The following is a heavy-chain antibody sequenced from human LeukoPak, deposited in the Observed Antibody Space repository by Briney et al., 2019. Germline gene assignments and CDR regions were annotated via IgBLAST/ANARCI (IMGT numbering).Heavy chain of an antibody. J-gene: IGHJ5*02. V-gene: IGHV4-59*11. Sequence: PSETLSLTCTVSGGSISGHYWRWIRQPPGKGLEWIGYIYYSGSTNYNPSLKSRVTISVDTSKNQFYLKLSSVTAADTAVYYCAGSSTSCYLCWFDPWGQGTLVTVSS. CDR3: AGSSTSCYLCWFDP. CDR2: IYYSGST. D-gene: IGHD2-2*01. CDR1: GGSISGHY.